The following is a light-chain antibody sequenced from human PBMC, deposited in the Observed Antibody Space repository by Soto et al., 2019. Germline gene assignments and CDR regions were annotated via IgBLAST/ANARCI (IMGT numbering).Light chain of an antibody. V-gene: IGKV1-39*01. CDR2: DAS. Sequence: DIQMTQSPSSLSASVGNRVTITCRASQSISTYLNWYQKKPGKAPNLLIYDASRLQSGVPSRFSGSGSGTDFTLTISRLEPEDFAVYYCQQYGSSGTFGQGTKVEIK. CDR1: QSISTY. CDR3: QQYGSSGT. J-gene: IGKJ1*01.